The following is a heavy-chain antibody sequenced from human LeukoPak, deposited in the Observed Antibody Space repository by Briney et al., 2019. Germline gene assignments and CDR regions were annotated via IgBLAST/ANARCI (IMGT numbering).Heavy chain of an antibody. CDR2: ISAYNGNT. V-gene: IGHV1-18*01. J-gene: IGHJ6*02. D-gene: IGHD1-1*01. CDR3: ARDHGTVQLERPTYYYYGMDV. Sequence: RASVKVSCKASGYTFTSYGISWVRQAPGQGLEWMGWISAYNGNTNYAQKLQGRVTMTTDTSTSTAYMELRSLRSDDTAVYYCARDHGTVQLERPTYYYYGMDVWGQGTTVTVSS. CDR1: GYTFTSYG.